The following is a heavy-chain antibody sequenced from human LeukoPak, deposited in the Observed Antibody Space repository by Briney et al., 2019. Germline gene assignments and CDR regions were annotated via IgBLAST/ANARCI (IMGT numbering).Heavy chain of an antibody. J-gene: IGHJ3*02. CDR2: IWYDGSNK. Sequence: GGSLRLSCAASGFTFSSYGMHWVRQAPGKGLEWVAVIWYDGSNKYYADSVKGRFTISRDNSKNTLYLQMNSLRAEDTAVYYCARDEYSSGRGAFDIWGQGTMVTVSS. D-gene: IGHD6-19*01. CDR1: GFTFSSYG. V-gene: IGHV3-33*01. CDR3: ARDEYSSGRGAFDI.